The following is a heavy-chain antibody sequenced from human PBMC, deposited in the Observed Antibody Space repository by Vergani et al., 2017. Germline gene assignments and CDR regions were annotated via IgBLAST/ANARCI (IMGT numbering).Heavy chain of an antibody. V-gene: IGHV4-59*01. Sequence: QVQLQESGPGLVKPSETLSLTCSVSGDSMNTYYWTWIRQPPGKGLEWIGYIYDSGDTKYNPSLKSRVTMSLDTSKNQFSLNLYSVTAADTAVYYCARGAWWWLRQIDSWGQGTLVTVSS. D-gene: IGHD2-15*01. CDR3: ARGAWWWLRQIDS. CDR1: GDSMNTYY. J-gene: IGHJ4*02. CDR2: IYDSGDT.